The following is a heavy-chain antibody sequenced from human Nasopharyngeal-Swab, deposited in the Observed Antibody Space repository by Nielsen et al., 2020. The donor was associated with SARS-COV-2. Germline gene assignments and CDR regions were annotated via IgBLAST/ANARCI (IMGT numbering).Heavy chain of an antibody. J-gene: IGHJ6*02. CDR2: ISGSGGST. D-gene: IGHD6-13*01. CDR3: AKDGKRRGIAAAGTLYYYYGMDV. V-gene: IGHV3-23*01. Sequence: WIRQPPGKGLEWVSAISGSGGSTYYADSVKGRFTISRDNSKNTLYLQMNSLRAEDMAVYYCAKDGKRRGIAAAGTLYYYYGMDVWGQGTTVTVSS.